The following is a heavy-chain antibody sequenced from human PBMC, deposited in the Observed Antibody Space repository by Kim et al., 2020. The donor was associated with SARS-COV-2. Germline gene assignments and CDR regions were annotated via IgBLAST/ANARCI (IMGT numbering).Heavy chain of an antibody. D-gene: IGHD2-15*01. V-gene: IGHV5-51*01. CDR3: ARLARYCSGGSCYPDY. J-gene: IGHJ4*02. Sequence: GESLKISCKGSGYSFTSYWIGWVRQMPGKGLEWMGIIYPGDSDTRYSPSFQGQVTISADKSISTAYLQWSSLKASDTAMYYCARLARYCSGGSCYPDYWGQGTLVTVSS. CDR1: GYSFTSYW. CDR2: IYPGDSDT.